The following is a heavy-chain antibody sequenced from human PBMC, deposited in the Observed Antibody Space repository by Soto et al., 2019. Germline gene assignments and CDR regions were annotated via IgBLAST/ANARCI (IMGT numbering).Heavy chain of an antibody. CDR2: IYYSGST. V-gene: IGHV4-31*03. CDR3: ARQIVVVPAAMVSYYMDV. D-gene: IGHD2-2*01. Sequence: QVQLQESGPGLVKPSQTLPLTCTVSGGSISSGGYSWSWIRQHPGKGLEWIGYIYYSGSTYYNPSLKSRVTISVDTSKNQFSLKLSSVTAADTAVYYCARQIVVVPAAMVSYYMDVWGKGTTVTVSS. J-gene: IGHJ6*03. CDR1: GGSISSGGYS.